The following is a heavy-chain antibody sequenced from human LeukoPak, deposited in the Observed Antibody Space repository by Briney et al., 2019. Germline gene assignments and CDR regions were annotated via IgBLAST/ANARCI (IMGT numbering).Heavy chain of an antibody. CDR3: AKDKGYYDSSGLDY. Sequence: GGSLRLSCAASGFTFSSYAMSWVRQAPGKGLEWVSAISGSGGSTYYADSVKGRFTISRDNSKNTLYLQMNSLRAEDTAVYYCAKDKGYYDSSGLDYWGQGTLSPSPQ. J-gene: IGHJ4*02. CDR2: ISGSGGST. D-gene: IGHD3-22*01. V-gene: IGHV3-23*01. CDR1: GFTFSSYA.